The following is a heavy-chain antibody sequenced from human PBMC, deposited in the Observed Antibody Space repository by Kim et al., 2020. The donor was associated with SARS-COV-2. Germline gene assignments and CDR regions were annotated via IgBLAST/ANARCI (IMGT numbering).Heavy chain of an antibody. V-gene: IGHV4-34*01. CDR1: GGSFSGYY. CDR2: INYSGST. Sequence: SETLSLTCAVYGGSFSGYYWTWIRQPPGKGLEWIGEINYSGSTNYNPSLKSRVTISVDTSKNQFSLKMSSVTAADTAVYYCARPLSKTFRNPLDCWGQGTLVTVSS. D-gene: IGHD1-1*01. J-gene: IGHJ4*02. CDR3: ARPLSKTFRNPLDC.